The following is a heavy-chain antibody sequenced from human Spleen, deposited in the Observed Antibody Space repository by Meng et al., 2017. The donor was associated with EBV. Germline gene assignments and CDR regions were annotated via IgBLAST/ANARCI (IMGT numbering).Heavy chain of an antibody. Sequence: LVVSGCVLLSPLGSLRLSFASSGFSFIDHDISWIRQAPGKGLELVSYISSSGSTINYVDSVKGRFTISRDNAKNSLYLQMNSLRAEDTAVYYCARDGGYDDSWGQGTLVTVSS. CDR2: ISSSGSTI. J-gene: IGHJ5*01. CDR1: GFSFIDHD. CDR3: ARDGGYDDS. V-gene: IGHV3-11*01. D-gene: IGHD5-12*01.